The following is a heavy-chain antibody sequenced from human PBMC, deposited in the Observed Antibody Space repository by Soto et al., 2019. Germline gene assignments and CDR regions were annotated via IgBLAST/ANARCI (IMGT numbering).Heavy chain of an antibody. CDR3: ARLVVVVPVANV. CDR2: IFCTGTT. V-gene: IGHV4-39*02. J-gene: IGHJ4*02. Sequence: PSETLSLTCSVSGGSISYNSYYWGWIRQPPGKGLEWGGVIFCTGTTYYSPSLKDLVTISVDTSKNSFSLNLSSVTAADTAVYFCARLVVVVPVANVWGQGALVTVSS. D-gene: IGHD2-2*01. CDR1: GGSISYNSYY.